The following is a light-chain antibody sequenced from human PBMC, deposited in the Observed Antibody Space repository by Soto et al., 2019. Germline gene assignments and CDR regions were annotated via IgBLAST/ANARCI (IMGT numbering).Light chain of an antibody. CDR1: SSNIVSDT. CDR3: AAWDDTLNGPV. Sequence: QSVLTQPPSASGTPGQRVTISCSGSSSNIVSDTVNWYQQLPGTAPKLLIYNSDQRPSGVPDRFSGSKSATSAYLAISGLQSEDEADYHCAAWDDTLNGPVFGGGTKLTVL. CDR2: NSD. J-gene: IGLJ3*02. V-gene: IGLV1-44*01.